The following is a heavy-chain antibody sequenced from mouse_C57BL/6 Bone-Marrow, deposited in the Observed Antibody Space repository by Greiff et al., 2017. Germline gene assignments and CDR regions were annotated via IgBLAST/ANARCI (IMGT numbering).Heavy chain of an antibody. Sequence: QVQLQQPGAELVKPGASVKLSCKASGYTFTSSWMHWVKQRPGRGLEWIRRIDPNSGGTKYNEKFKSKATLTVDKPSSTAYMQLSSLTSEDSAVYYCARCLLSLDFDVWGTGTTVTVSS. CDR3: ARCLLSLDFDV. CDR2: IDPNSGGT. D-gene: IGHD2-10*01. V-gene: IGHV1-72*01. J-gene: IGHJ1*03. CDR1: GYTFTSSW.